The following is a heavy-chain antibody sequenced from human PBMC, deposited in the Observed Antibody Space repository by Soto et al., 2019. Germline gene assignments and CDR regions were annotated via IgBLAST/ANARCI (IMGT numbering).Heavy chain of an antibody. V-gene: IGHV1-69*13. CDR2: IIPIFGTA. CDR1: GGTFSSYA. CDR3: ERDQTSYGGNPNYDY. J-gene: IGHJ4*01. Sequence: SVKVSCKASGGTFSSYAISWVRQAPGQGLEWMGGIIPIFGTANYAQKFQGRVTITADESTSTAYMALSSLRSEDTAVYYCERDQTSYGGNPNYDYWGHGTLVTVSS. D-gene: IGHD4-17*01.